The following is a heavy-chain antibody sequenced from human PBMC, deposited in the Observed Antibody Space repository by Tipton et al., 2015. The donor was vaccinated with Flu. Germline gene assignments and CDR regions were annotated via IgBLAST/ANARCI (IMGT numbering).Heavy chain of an antibody. Sequence: TLSLTCTVSGGSISSYYWSWIRQPPGKGLEWIGYSYYSGSTNYNPSLKSRVTISVDTSKNQFSLKLSSVTAADTAVYYCARDRGHYYDSSGEGYFDYWGQGTLVTVSS. CDR2: SYYSGST. CDR1: GGSISSYY. V-gene: IGHV4-59*01. D-gene: IGHD3-22*01. J-gene: IGHJ4*02. CDR3: ARDRGHYYDSSGEGYFDY.